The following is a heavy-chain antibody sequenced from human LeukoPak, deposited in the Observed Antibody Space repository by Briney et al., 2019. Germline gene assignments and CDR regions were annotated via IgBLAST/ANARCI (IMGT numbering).Heavy chain of an antibody. CDR3: ARARKGVGATRRNAFDI. CDR2: IYSGGST. J-gene: IGHJ3*02. V-gene: IGHV3-53*05. CDR1: GFTVSSNY. Sequence: PGGSLRLSCAASGFTVSSNYMSWVRQAPGKGLEWVSVIYSGGSTYYADSVKGRFTISRDNSKNTLYLQMNSLRAEDTAVYYCARARKGVGATRRNAFDIWGQGTMVTVSS. D-gene: IGHD1-26*01.